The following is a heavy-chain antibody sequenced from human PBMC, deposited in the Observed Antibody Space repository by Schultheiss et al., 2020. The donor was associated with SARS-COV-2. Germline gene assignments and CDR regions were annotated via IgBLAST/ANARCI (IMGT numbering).Heavy chain of an antibody. CDR1: GYTLTELS. CDR3: ARDGNHEVVPEY. CDR2: FDPEDGET. V-gene: IGHV1-24*01. J-gene: IGHJ4*02. D-gene: IGHD2-21*01. Sequence: ASVKVSCKVSGYTLTELSMHWVRQAPGKGLEWMGGFDPEDGETIYAQKFQGRVTMTEDTSTDTAYMELRGLRSDDTAVYYCARDGNHEVVPEYWGQGTRVTVSS.